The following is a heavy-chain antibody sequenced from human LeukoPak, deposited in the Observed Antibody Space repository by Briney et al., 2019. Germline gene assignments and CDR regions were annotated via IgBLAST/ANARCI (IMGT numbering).Heavy chain of an antibody. CDR1: GGSFSGYY. D-gene: IGHD6-13*01. CDR3: ARRDSSWALDY. Sequence: SETLSLTCAVYGGSFSGYYWSWIRQPPGKGLEWIGEINHSGSTNYNPSLKSRVTISVDTSKNQFSLKLSSVTAADTAVYYCARRDSSWALDYWGQGTLVTVSS. J-gene: IGHJ4*02. V-gene: IGHV4-34*01. CDR2: INHSGST.